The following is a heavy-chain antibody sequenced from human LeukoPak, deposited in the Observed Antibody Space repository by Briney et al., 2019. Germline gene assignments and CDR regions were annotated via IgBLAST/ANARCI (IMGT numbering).Heavy chain of an antibody. D-gene: IGHD3-3*01. CDR1: GLSFSTYG. V-gene: IGHV3-30*18. J-gene: IGHJ5*02. Sequence: GRSLRLSCAASGLSFSTYGTHWVRQAPGKGLEWVAVLSYNGGIEYYADSVKGRFTISRDNSKNTLYLQMNSLRAEDTALYYCAKSTLITVFGVPPPDAWGQGTLVTVSS. CDR3: AKSTLITVFGVPPPDA. CDR2: LSYNGGIE.